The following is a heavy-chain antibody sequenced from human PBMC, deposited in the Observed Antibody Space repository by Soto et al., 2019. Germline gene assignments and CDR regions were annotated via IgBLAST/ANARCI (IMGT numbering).Heavy chain of an antibody. V-gene: IGHV1-18*01. CDR3: AGIAAHRNYYGMDV. Sequence: ASVKVSCKASGYTFTRSGISWVRQAPGQGLEWMGWISTYNGDTNYAQTFQGRVTMTTDTSTSTAYMELRSLRSDDTAVYYCAGIAAHRNYYGMDVWGQGTTVTVSS. CDR1: GYTFTRSG. J-gene: IGHJ6*02. CDR2: ISTYNGDT. D-gene: IGHD6-13*01.